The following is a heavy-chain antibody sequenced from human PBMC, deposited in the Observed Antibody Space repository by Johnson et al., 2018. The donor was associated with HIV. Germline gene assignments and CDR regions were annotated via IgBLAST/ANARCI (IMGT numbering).Heavy chain of an antibody. CDR3: AREDPLTLTTTGAFDV. D-gene: IGHD1-26*01. Sequence: VQLVESGGGLIQPGGSLRLSCAASGFTVSSNYMSWVRQAPGKGLEWVSVIYSGGITYYADSVKGRFTISRDNSKNTLYLQMNSLRAEDTAVYYCAREDPLTLTTTGAFDVWGHGTMVTVSS. CDR2: IYSGGIT. CDR1: GFTVSSNY. J-gene: IGHJ3*01. V-gene: IGHV3-66*03.